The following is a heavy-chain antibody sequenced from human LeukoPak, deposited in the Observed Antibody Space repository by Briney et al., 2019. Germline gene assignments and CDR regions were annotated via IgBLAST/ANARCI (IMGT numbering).Heavy chain of an antibody. CDR3: ARVTTVTNWFDP. CDR1: GGSISSGGYY. Sequence: SETLSLTCTVSGGSISSGGYYWSWIRQHPGKGLEWIGYIYYSGSTYYNPSLKSRVTISVDTSKNQFSLKLSSVTAADSAVYYCARVTTVTNWFDPWGQGTLVTVSS. D-gene: IGHD4-17*01. J-gene: IGHJ5*02. CDR2: IYYSGST. V-gene: IGHV4-31*03.